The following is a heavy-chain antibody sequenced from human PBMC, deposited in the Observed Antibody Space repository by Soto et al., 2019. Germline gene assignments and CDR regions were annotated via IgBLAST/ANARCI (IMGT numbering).Heavy chain of an antibody. CDR1: GFTFSSYS. J-gene: IGHJ4*02. CDR3: ARVGTSLLWFGESYRDY. CDR2: ISSSSSTI. Sequence: TASGFTFSSYSMNWVRQAPGKGLEWVSYISSSSSTIYYADSVKGRFTISRDNAKNSLYLQMNSLRAEDTAVYYCARVGTSLLWFGESYRDYWGQGTLVTVSS. V-gene: IGHV3-48*01. D-gene: IGHD3-10*01.